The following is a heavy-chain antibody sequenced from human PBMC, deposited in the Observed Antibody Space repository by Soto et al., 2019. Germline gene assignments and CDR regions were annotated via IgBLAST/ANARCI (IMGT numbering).Heavy chain of an antibody. D-gene: IGHD1-7*01. CDR3: VRRVSGNYDY. V-gene: IGHV3-64*01. CDR2: ISSNGGTT. J-gene: IGHJ4*02. Sequence: EVQLAESGGGMVQPGGSLRLSCVASGFTISNDDMHWVRQAPGKGLEYVSSISSNGGTTYYGNSVKGRFTISRDNSKNTLYLQMGSLRAEDMAVYYCVRRVSGNYDYWGQGTLVTVSS. CDR1: GFTISNDD.